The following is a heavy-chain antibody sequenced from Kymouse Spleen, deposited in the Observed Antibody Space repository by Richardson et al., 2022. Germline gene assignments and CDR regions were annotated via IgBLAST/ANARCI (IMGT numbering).Heavy chain of an antibody. CDR1: GFTFSSYG. J-gene: IGHJ4*02. D-gene: IGHD3-10*01. CDR2: ISYDGSNK. V-gene: IGHV3-30*18. Sequence: QVQLVESGGGVVQPGRSLRLSCAASGFTFSSYGMHWVRQAPGKGLEWVAVISYDGSNKYYADSVKGRFTISRDNSKNTLYLQMNSLRAEDTAVYYCAGMVRGMGFDYWGQGTLVTVSS. CDR3: AGMVRGMGFDY.